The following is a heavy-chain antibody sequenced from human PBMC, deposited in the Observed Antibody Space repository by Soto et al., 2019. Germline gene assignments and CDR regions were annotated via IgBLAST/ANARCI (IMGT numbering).Heavy chain of an antibody. D-gene: IGHD3-10*01. CDR3: ARGGDYSGSGSRPFDY. Sequence: SETLSLTCAVSGGSISTSNWWSWVRQPPGKGLEWIGEVYRTGSTNYNPSLESRLTISLDTSTNQFSLKLSSVTAADTAVYYCARGGDYSGSGSRPFDYWGHGTLVTVSS. CDR2: VYRTGST. J-gene: IGHJ4*01. CDR1: GGSISTSNW. V-gene: IGHV4-4*02.